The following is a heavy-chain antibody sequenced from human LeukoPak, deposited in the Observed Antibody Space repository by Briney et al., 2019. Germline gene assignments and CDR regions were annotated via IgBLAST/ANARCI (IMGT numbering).Heavy chain of an antibody. J-gene: IGHJ1*01. V-gene: IGHV4-59*08. CDR3: ASLQYPAAPNEYFQH. CDR2: IYYSGST. D-gene: IGHD2-2*02. CDR1: GGSISSYY. Sequence: SETLSLTCIVSGGSISSYYWSWIRQPPGKGLEWIGYIYYSGSTNYNPSLKSRVTISVDTSKNQFSLKLSSVTAADTAVYYCASLQYPAAPNEYFQHWGQGTLVTVSS.